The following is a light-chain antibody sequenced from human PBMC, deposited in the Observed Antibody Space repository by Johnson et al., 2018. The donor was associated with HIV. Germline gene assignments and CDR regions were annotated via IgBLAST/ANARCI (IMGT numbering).Light chain of an antibody. V-gene: IGLV1-51*01. J-gene: IGLJ1*01. CDR3: GTWDNSLSAYV. CDR2: GDI. Sequence: QSVLTQPPSVSAAPGQKVTISCSGIGSNIGDNYVSWYQHLPGTAPRLLIYGDIKRPSGIPDRFSGSKSGTSATLGITGLQTGDEADYYCGTWDNSLSAYVFGTGTKVTVL. CDR1: GSNIGDNY.